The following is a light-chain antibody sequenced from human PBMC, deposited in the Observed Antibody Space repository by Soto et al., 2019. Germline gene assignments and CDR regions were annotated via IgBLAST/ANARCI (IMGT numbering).Light chain of an antibody. Sequence: ENVLTQSPGTLSLSPGERATLSCRASQSIGSSYLAWYQQKPGHAPRLIIYGTSNRATGIPDRFSGSGSGTDFTVTISSLEPEDFAVYYCQQCGISWLTFGQGTKVEIK. CDR2: GTS. CDR3: QQCGISWLT. V-gene: IGKV3-20*01. J-gene: IGKJ1*01. CDR1: QSIGSSY.